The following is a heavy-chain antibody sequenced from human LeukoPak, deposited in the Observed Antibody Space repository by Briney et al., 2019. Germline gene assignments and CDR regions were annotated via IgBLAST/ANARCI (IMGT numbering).Heavy chain of an antibody. Sequence: PGGSLRLSCAASGFTFSDYYMSWIRQAPGKGLEWVSYISSSGSTIYYADSVKGRFTISRDNSKNTLYLQMNSLRAEDTAVYYCAKLATIFGVVIIWSDYWGQGTLVTVSS. CDR1: GFTFSDYY. CDR2: ISSSGSTI. D-gene: IGHD3-3*01. V-gene: IGHV3-11*01. CDR3: AKLATIFGVVIIWSDY. J-gene: IGHJ4*02.